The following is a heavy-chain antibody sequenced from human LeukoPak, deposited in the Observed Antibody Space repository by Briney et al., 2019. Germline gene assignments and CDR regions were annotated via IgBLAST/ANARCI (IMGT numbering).Heavy chain of an antibody. CDR2: IYYSGST. CDR1: GGSISSYY. J-gene: IGHJ4*02. Sequence: SETLSLTCTVSGGSISSYYWSWIRQPPGKGLEWIGSIYYSGSTYYNPSLKSRVTISVDTSKNQFSLKLSSVTAADTAVYYCARHGGVVVITPFDYWGQGTLVTVSS. V-gene: IGHV4-59*05. CDR3: ARHGGVVVITPFDY. D-gene: IGHD3-22*01.